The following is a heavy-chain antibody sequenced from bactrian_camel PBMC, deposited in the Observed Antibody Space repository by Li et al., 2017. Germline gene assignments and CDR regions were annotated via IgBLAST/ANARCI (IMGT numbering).Heavy chain of an antibody. V-gene: IGHV3S54*01. J-gene: IGHJ6*01. CDR1: GDIANFNY. CDR3: AAGQDGPEYRGTWSCLIDGY. CDR2: IYAGDGDT. D-gene: IGHD2*01. Sequence: HVQLVESGGGSVQTGGSLRLSCATSGDIANFNYKGWFRQAPGKGREGLATIYAGDGDTWYADSVKGRFTASLDNAKNTVYLQMNSLKPEDTAMYYCAAGQDGPEYRGTWSCLIDGYWGQGTQVTVS.